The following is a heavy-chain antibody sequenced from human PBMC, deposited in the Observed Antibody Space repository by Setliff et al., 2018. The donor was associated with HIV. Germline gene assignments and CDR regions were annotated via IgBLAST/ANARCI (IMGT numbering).Heavy chain of an antibody. CDR2: IYYSGKT. V-gene: IGHV4-39*07. CDR1: GGSIKSSSYY. J-gene: IGHJ1*01. Sequence: SETLSLTCTVSGGSIKSSSYYWGWIRQPPGKGLEWIGSIYYSGKTYYNPSLKSRVTISEDRSRIQFSLRLSSVTAADTAIYYCARVPTSSWYVTTQRTKEYFHHWGQGTLVTVSS. D-gene: IGHD6-13*01. CDR3: ARVPTSSWYVTTQRTKEYFHH.